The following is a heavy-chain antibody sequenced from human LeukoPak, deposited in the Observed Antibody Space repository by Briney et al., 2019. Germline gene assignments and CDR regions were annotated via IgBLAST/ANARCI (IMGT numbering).Heavy chain of an antibody. CDR3: ARDGLHTAHFDY. CDR2: VSDSSDV. J-gene: IGHJ4*02. D-gene: IGHD5-18*01. CDR1: GFTFSTYT. V-gene: IGHV3-48*02. Sequence: GGSLRLSCAASGFTFSTYTMNWVRQAPGKGLERVSTVSDSSDVHYSDSVKGRFTISRDNARNSLYLQMNSLRDGDTAVYYCARDGLHTAHFDYWGQGTLVTVSS.